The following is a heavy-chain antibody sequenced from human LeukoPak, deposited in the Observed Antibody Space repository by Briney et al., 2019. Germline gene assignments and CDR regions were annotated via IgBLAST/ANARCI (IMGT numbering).Heavy chain of an antibody. J-gene: IGHJ4*02. CDR1: GGSISSSNW. D-gene: IGHD3-3*01. Sequence: SETLSLTCAVSGGSISSSNWWSWVRQPPGKGLEWIGEIYHSGSTNYNPSLKSRVTISVDTSKNQFSLKLSSVTAADTAVYYCARDSVLRFLEWLSPAYFDYWGQGTLVTVSS. CDR2: IYHSGST. CDR3: ARDSVLRFLEWLSPAYFDY. V-gene: IGHV4-4*02.